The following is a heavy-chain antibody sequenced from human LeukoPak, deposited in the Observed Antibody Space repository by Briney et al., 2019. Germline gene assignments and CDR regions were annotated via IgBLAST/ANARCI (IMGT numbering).Heavy chain of an antibody. D-gene: IGHD2-21*01. CDR2: ISSDGSST. J-gene: IGHJ3*02. V-gene: IGHV3-74*01. Sequence: PGGSLRLSCAASGFTFSSYWMHWVRQAPGKGLVWVSRISSDGSSTTYADSVKGRFTISRDNAKNSLYLQMNSLRAEDTAVYYCTRVIAYRGGVGAFDIWGQGTMVTVSS. CDR3: TRVIAYRGGVGAFDI. CDR1: GFTFSSYW.